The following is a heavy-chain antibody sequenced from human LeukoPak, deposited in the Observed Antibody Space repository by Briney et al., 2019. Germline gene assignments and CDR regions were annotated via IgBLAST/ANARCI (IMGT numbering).Heavy chain of an antibody. V-gene: IGHV5-51*01. CDR3: ARHAVDCNFSWYFDY. Sequence: GESLKISCKGSGYSFTSYWIGWVRQMPGKGLEWMVIIYPGDSDTRYSPSFQGQVTISADQSISTAYLQWSSLKASDTAMYYCARHAVDCNFSWYFDYWGQGTLVTVSS. D-gene: IGHD3/OR15-3a*01. J-gene: IGHJ4*02. CDR2: IYPGDSDT. CDR1: GYSFTSYW.